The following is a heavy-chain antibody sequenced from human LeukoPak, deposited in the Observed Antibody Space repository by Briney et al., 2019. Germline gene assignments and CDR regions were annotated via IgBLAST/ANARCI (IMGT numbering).Heavy chain of an antibody. CDR3: ARDYGGSSPFDY. Sequence: GESLRLSCAASGFTFTTYWMTWVRQAPGKGLEWVANINQDGTEKYYVDSVKGRFTISRDNAKNSLYLQMNSLRAEDTAVYYCARDYGGSSPFDYWGQGTLVTVSS. CDR1: GFTFTTYW. D-gene: IGHD4-23*01. CDR2: INQDGTEK. J-gene: IGHJ4*02. V-gene: IGHV3-7*01.